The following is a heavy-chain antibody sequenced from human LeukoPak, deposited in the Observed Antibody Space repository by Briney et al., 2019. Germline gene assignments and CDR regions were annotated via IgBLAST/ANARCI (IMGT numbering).Heavy chain of an antibody. D-gene: IGHD3-22*01. V-gene: IGHV3-48*01. J-gene: IGHJ4*02. CDR2: ISTTSTTI. CDR3: AKALSNRITMIVVSG. Sequence: PGGSLRLSCAASGFTFSTYSMNWVRQAPGKGLEWVSYISTTSTTIYYADSVKGRFTISRDNARNSLYLQMNSLRAEDTAVYYCAKALSNRITMIVVSGWGQGTLVTVSS. CDR1: GFTFSTYS.